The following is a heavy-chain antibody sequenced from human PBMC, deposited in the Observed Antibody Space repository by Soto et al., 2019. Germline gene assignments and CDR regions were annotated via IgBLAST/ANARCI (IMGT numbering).Heavy chain of an antibody. D-gene: IGHD2-2*01. CDR3: ARDPYCSSTSCYAPYYYYYYMDV. V-gene: IGHV3-21*01. J-gene: IGHJ6*03. CDR2: ISSSSSYI. CDR1: GFTFSSYS. Sequence: GGSLRLSCAASGFTFSSYSMNWVRQAPGKGLEWVSSISSSSSYIYYADSVKGRFTISRDNANNSLYLQMNSLRAEDTAVYYCARDPYCSSTSCYAPYYYYYYMDVWGKGTTVTVSS.